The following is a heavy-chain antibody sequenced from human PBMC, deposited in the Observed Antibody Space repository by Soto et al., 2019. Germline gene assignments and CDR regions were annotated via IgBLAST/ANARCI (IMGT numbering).Heavy chain of an antibody. Sequence: SETLSLTCSVSGGSFSPNYWTWIRQPPGKGLEWIGYIYYSGSTYYNPSLKRRVTISVDTSKNQFSLKLSSVTAADTAVYFCARVLCCALFYVFWSGYYNYYYYGMDVWGQGTTVTVSS. CDR2: IYYSGST. CDR1: GGSFSPNY. J-gene: IGHJ6*02. CDR3: ARVLCCALFYVFWSGYYNYYYYGMDV. D-gene: IGHD3-3*01. V-gene: IGHV4-59*08.